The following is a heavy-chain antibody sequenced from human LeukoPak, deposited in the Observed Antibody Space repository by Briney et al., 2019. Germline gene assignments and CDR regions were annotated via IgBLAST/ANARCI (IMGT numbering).Heavy chain of an antibody. CDR2: ISNTGSTI. D-gene: IGHD3-3*01. Sequence: GGSLRLSCAASGFTFNDFWMSWIRQAPGKGLEWVSYISNTGSTIYYADSVKGRFTISRDNSKNTLYLQMNSLRAEDTAVYYCAKDREYDFWSGYYPMAYWGQGTLVTVSS. V-gene: IGHV3-11*01. CDR1: GFTFNDFW. CDR3: AKDREYDFWSGYYPMAY. J-gene: IGHJ4*02.